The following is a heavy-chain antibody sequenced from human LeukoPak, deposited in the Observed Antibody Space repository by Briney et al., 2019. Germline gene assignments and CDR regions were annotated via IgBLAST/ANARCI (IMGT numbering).Heavy chain of an antibody. Sequence: SVKVSCKASGGTFSSYAISWVRQAPGQGLEWMRGIIPIFGTANYAQKFQGRVTITTDESTSTAYMELSSLTSDDTAVYFCARDISTYSGTFPGGDHWGQGTLVTVSS. J-gene: IGHJ4*02. CDR3: ARDISTYSGTFPGGDH. V-gene: IGHV1-69*05. CDR1: GGTFSSYA. D-gene: IGHD1-26*01. CDR2: IIPIFGTA.